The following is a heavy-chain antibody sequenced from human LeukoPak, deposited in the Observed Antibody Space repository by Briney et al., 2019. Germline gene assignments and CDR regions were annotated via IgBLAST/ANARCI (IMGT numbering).Heavy chain of an antibody. CDR2: ISYSGST. CDR1: GGSITAGGYF. J-gene: IGHJ4*02. Sequence: SETLSLTCTVSGGSITAGGYFWSWIRQHPGKGLECIGHISYSGSTYYTPSLKSRVTISADRSKNQYSLKLNSVAAADTAVYYCARLSDGTGDSRWYFDYWGQGSKVTVSS. V-gene: IGHV4-31*03. D-gene: IGHD2-8*02. CDR3: ARLSDGTGDSRWYFDY.